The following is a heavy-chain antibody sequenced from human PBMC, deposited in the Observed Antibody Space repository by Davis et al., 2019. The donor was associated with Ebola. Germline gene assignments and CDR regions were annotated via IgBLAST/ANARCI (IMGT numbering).Heavy chain of an antibody. CDR2: IGSDGINK. D-gene: IGHD3-16*01. CDR3: ARKEGGPNPFDY. Sequence: GESLKISCAASGFTFSSYSMNWVRQAPGRGPEWVSGIGSDGINKDYADSVKGRFTISRDNSKNTMSLQMNGLTVEDTAVYYCARKEGGPNPFDYWGQGTLVTVSP. J-gene: IGHJ4*02. V-gene: IGHV3-23*01. CDR1: GFTFSSYS.